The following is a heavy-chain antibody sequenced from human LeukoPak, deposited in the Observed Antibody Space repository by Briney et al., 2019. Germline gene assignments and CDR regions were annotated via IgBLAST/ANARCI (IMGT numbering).Heavy chain of an antibody. CDR2: IYYSGST. CDR3: ARGGFCSGGSCYSGHDY. V-gene: IGHV4-59*12. J-gene: IGHJ4*02. CDR1: GGSIRSYY. Sequence: SETLSLTCSVSGGSIRSYYWSWIRQPPGKGLEWIGYIYYSGSTNYNPSLKSRVTISVDTSKNQFSLKLSSVTAADTAVYYCARGGFCSGGSCYSGHDYWGQGTLVTVSS. D-gene: IGHD2-15*01.